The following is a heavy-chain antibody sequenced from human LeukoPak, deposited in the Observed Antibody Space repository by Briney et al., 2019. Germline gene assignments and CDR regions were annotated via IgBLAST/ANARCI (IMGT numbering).Heavy chain of an antibody. D-gene: IGHD3-22*01. CDR1: GFSFSGYA. J-gene: IGHJ4*02. CDR3: ARQEARGYSYEGLDY. Sequence: GGSLGLSCVTSGFSFSGYAIHWVRQAPGKGLEWVALISYNGGRKEYADSVKGRFTIDRDNSKNTVYLQMNSLRPDDTAIYFCARQEARGYSYEGLDYWGQGNLVTVSS. V-gene: IGHV3-30*04. CDR2: ISYNGGRK.